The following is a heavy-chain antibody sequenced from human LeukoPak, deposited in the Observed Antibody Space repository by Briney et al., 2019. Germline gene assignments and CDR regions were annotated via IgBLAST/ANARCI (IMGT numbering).Heavy chain of an antibody. V-gene: IGHV4-59*02. D-gene: IGHD3-10*01. Sequence: SETLSLTCTVSGDSVSGYFWSWIRQPPGKGLEWIGYIYYSGSTNYNPSLKSRVTISVDTSNNQFFLKLSSVTAADTAVYYCARDNYGSGHLDYWGQGTLVTVSS. CDR2: IYYSGST. J-gene: IGHJ4*02. CDR1: GDSVSGYF. CDR3: ARDNYGSGHLDY.